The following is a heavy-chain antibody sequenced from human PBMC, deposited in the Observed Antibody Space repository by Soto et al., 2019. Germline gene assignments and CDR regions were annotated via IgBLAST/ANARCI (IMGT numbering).Heavy chain of an antibody. CDR1: GFTFSDHY. CDR2: TRNKANSYTT. CDR3: AREEDYYDSSGYELGAFDI. D-gene: IGHD3-22*01. J-gene: IGHJ3*02. Sequence: ESGGGLVQPGGSLRLSCAASGFTFSDHYMDWVRQAPGKGLEWVGRTRNKANSYTTEYAASVKGRFTISRDDSKNSLYLQMNSLKTEDTAVYYCAREEDYYDSSGYELGAFDIWGQGTMVTVSS. V-gene: IGHV3-72*01.